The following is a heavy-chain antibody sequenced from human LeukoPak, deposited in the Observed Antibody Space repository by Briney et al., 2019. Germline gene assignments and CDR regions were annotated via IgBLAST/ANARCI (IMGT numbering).Heavy chain of an antibody. CDR3: ARDPPAVRTNTYA. CDR2: IYSGGDT. CDR1: GFTISNNY. V-gene: IGHV3-66*01. J-gene: IGHJ5*02. D-gene: IGHD1-7*01. Sequence: PGGSLRLSCAASGFTISNNYMNWVRHAPGKGLELVSLIYSGGDTYYADSVKGRFTISRDHSKNTLYLQMNSLRVEDTAVYYCARDPPAVRTNTYAWGQGTLVTVSS.